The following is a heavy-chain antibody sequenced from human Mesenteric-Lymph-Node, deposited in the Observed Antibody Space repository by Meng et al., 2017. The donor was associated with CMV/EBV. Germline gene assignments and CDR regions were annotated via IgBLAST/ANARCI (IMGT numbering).Heavy chain of an antibody. D-gene: IGHD3-22*01. CDR1: GVSISSCSYY. CDR2: GCYGRT. CDR3: ARDRDSAPIGGVDV. J-gene: IGHJ6*02. V-gene: IGHV4-39*07. Sequence: SETLSLTCTVSGVSISSCSYYWGWIRQSPGMGLEWIGSGCYGRTYYSPSLESRVTISVDTPNNRLSLKLISVTAADTAVYYCARDRDSAPIGGVDVWGQGTTVTVSS.